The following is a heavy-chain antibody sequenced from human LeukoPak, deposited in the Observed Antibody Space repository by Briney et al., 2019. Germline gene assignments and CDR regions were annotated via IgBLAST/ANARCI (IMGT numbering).Heavy chain of an antibody. CDR1: GFTSSSYE. CDR3: ARGRVGSTWLDY. Sequence: GGSLRLSCAASGFTSSSYEMNWVRQAPGKGLEWVSYITSSGSTIYYADSVKGRFTISRDIAKNSLYLQMDSLRAEDTAVYYCARGRVGSTWLDYWGQGALVTVSS. CDR2: ITSSGSTI. V-gene: IGHV3-48*03. J-gene: IGHJ4*02. D-gene: IGHD1-26*01.